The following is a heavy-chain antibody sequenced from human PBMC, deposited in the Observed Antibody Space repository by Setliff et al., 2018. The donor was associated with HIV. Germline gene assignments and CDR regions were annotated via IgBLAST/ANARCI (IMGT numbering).Heavy chain of an antibody. V-gene: IGHV1-2*02. CDR2: INPNSGGT. CDR3: ATFDYNLLTGCPC. D-gene: IGHD3-9*01. Sequence: ASVKVSCKASGYTFTGYYMHWVRQAPGQGLEWMGWINPNSGGTNYAQKLQGRVTMTRDTSISTAYMELSSLSSDDTALYFCATFDYNLLTGCPCWGQGTLVTVSS. CDR1: GYTFTGYY. J-gene: IGHJ4*02.